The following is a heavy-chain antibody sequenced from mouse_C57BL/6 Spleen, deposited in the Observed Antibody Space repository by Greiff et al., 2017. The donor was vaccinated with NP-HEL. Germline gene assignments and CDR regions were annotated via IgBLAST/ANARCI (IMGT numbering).Heavy chain of an antibody. CDR3: ARLIYYYGSSYGYFDY. Sequence: EVKVVESGGDLVKPGGSLKLSCAASGFTFSSYGMSWVRQTPDKRLEWVATISSGGSYTYYPDSVKGRFTISRDNAKNTLYLQMSSLKSEDTAMYYCARLIYYYGSSYGYFDYWGQGTTLTVSS. CDR2: ISSGGSYT. D-gene: IGHD1-1*01. J-gene: IGHJ2*01. V-gene: IGHV5-6*01. CDR1: GFTFSSYG.